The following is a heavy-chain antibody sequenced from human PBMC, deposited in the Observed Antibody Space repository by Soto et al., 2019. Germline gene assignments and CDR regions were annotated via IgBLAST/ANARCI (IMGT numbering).Heavy chain of an antibody. Sequence: EVQLLESGGGLVQPGGSLRLSCAASGFSFRNYAMSWVRQAPGKGLEWISTLTGSSSNIYYADSVKGRFAISRDNSRNTLYLQMNSLTAEDTAVYHCANGRATYGLLTHDYWGQGTLVTVSS. CDR1: GFSFRNYA. CDR2: LTGSSSNI. V-gene: IGHV3-23*01. D-gene: IGHD3-10*01. J-gene: IGHJ4*02. CDR3: ANGRATYGLLTHDY.